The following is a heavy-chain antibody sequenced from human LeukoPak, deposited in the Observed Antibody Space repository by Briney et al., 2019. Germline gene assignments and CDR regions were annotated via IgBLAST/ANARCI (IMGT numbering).Heavy chain of an antibody. D-gene: IGHD7-27*01. CDR3: ARAKILGRLDY. V-gene: IGHV4-59*01. CDR1: GGSISSYY. J-gene: IGHJ4*02. CDR2: IYYSGST. Sequence: SETLSLTCTVSGGSISSYYWSWIRQPPGKGLEWIGYIYYSGSTNYNPSLKSRVTISVDTSKNQFSLKLSSVTAADTAVYYCARAKILGRLDYWGQGTLVTVSS.